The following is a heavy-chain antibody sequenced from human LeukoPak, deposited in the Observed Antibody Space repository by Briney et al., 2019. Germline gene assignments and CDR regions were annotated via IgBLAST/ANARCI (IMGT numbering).Heavy chain of an antibody. CDR2: ISGSGGST. Sequence: GGSLRLSCAASGFTVSSNYMSWVRQAPGKGLEWVSAISGSGGSTYYADSVKGRFTISRDNSKNTLYLQMNSLRAEDTAVYYCAKALSPAPYGGIDYWGQGTLVTVSS. CDR1: GFTVSSNY. CDR3: AKALSPAPYGGIDY. V-gene: IGHV3-23*01. D-gene: IGHD4-23*01. J-gene: IGHJ4*02.